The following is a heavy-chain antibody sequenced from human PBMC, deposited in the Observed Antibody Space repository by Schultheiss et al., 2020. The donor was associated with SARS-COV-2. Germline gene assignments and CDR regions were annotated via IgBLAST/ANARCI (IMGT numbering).Heavy chain of an antibody. CDR1: GFTFSSYA. J-gene: IGHJ4*02. CDR2: MSYDGLDK. Sequence: GGSLRLSCAASGFTFSSYAMSWVRQAPGKGLEWVALMSYDGLDKYYADSVKGRFTISRDNSKNTLYLQMNSLRAEDTAVYYCARDVDSSGWYVFDYWGQGTLVTVSS. D-gene: IGHD6-19*01. V-gene: IGHV3-30*03. CDR3: ARDVDSSGWYVFDY.